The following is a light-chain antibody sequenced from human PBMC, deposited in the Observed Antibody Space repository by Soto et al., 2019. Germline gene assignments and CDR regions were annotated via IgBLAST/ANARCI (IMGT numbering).Light chain of an antibody. V-gene: IGKV3-20*01. CDR3: QQYGSSRT. J-gene: IGKJ1*01. CDR1: QSISSSY. Sequence: EVGLTQSPGSLSLSPGERATLSCRASQSISSSYLAWYQQKPGQAPRLLIYSASSRATGIPDRSSGSGSGTDFTLTISRLEPEDFAVYYCQQYGSSRTFGQGTKVDIK. CDR2: SAS.